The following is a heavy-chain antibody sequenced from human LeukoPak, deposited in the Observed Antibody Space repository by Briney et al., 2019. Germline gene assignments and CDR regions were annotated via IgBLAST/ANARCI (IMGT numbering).Heavy chain of an antibody. CDR2: ISGSGGST. V-gene: IGHV3-23*01. CDR1: GFTFSSYA. J-gene: IGHJ4*02. CDR3: AKDLRYCSSTSCYTKGFDY. Sequence: GGSLRLSCAASGFTFSSYAMSWVRQAPGKGLEWVSAISGSGGSTYYADSVKGRFTISRDNSKNTLYLQMNSLRAEDTAVYYCAKDLRYCSSTSCYTKGFDYWGQGTLVTVSS. D-gene: IGHD2-2*01.